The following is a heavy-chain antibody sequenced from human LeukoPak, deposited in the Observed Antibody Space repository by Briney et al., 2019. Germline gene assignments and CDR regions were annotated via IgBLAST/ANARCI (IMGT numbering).Heavy chain of an antibody. D-gene: IGHD2-15*01. CDR3: ARPPFRVVALFDP. V-gene: IGHV1-2*02. Sequence: GASVKVSCKASGYTFIGYYMHWVRQAPGQGLEWMGWINPNSGGINYAQKFQGRVTMTRDTSISTAYMELSSLRSDDTAVYYCARPPFRVVALFDPWGQGTLVTVSS. J-gene: IGHJ5*02. CDR1: GYTFIGYY. CDR2: INPNSGGI.